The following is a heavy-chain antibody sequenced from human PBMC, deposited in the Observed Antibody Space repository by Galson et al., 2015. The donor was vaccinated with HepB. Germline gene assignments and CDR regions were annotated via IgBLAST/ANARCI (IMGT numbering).Heavy chain of an antibody. CDR2: IKSMPNGGTT. D-gene: IGHD3-22*01. V-gene: IGHV3-15*01. J-gene: IGHJ3*02. CDR3: HCLGDSWWGAFDI. Sequence: SLRFSCAASGFTFSDAWMYWVRQAPGKGLEWVGRIKSMPNGGTTDYAAPVEGRFFISRDDSKIMLFLQMNSLKSVDTAPYYCHCLGDSWWGAFDIWGQGTMVTVSS. CDR1: GFTFSDAW.